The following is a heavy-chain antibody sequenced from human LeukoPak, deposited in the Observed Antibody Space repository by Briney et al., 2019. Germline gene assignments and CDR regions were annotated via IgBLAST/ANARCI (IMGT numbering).Heavy chain of an antibody. CDR1: GGSISTYY. CDR2: IYSTGIT. Sequence: SETLSLTCNVSGGSISTYYWNWIRQPPGKGLEWIGYIYSTGITNYNPSLNSPVTISFHTSKNHFSLNLASVTAADTAVYYCARGVSGLPVDYWGQGTLVTVSS. D-gene: IGHD2-21*01. V-gene: IGHV4-59*01. CDR3: ARGVSGLPVDY. J-gene: IGHJ4*02.